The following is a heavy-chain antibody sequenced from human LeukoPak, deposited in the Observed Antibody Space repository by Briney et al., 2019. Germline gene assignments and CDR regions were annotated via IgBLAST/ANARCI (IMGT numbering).Heavy chain of an antibody. CDR3: AKEAYGGATFFYYMDV. J-gene: IGHJ6*03. CDR1: GFTFDDYA. Sequence: GGSLRLSCAGSGFTFDDYAMHWVRQTPGKGLEWVSGISWNSGNIAYADFVGGRFTISRDNAKNSLSLQMNSLSDEDTAVYYCAKEAYGGATFFYYMDVWGKGTTVTVSS. D-gene: IGHD2/OR15-2a*01. V-gene: IGHV3-9*01. CDR2: ISWNSGNI.